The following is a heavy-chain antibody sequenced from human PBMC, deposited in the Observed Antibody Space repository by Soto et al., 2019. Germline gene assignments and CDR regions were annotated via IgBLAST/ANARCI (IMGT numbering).Heavy chain of an antibody. CDR2: IYRTGST. CDR1: GVSFASNNV. J-gene: IGHJ4*02. CDR3: ASRDPGTSVDY. Sequence: PSETLPLTCGFSGVSFASNNVWTWVRQPPGQGLEWIGEIYRTGSTNYNPSLKSRVTISLDKSENQFSLKVTSLTAADTAVYYCASRDPGTSVDYWGQGTLVTLSS. D-gene: IGHD1-7*01. V-gene: IGHV4-4*02.